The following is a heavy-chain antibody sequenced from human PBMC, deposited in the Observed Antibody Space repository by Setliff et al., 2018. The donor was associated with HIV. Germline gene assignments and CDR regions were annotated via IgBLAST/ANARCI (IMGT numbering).Heavy chain of an antibody. CDR3: ARDYAYDILTGYYSPPDAFDI. V-gene: IGHV1-18*01. D-gene: IGHD3-9*01. J-gene: IGHJ3*02. Sequence: ASVKVSCKASGYTFTSYGISWVRQAPGQGLEWMGWICAYNGNTNYAQKLQGRVTMTTDTSTSTAYMELRSLRSDDTAVYYCARDYAYDILTGYYSPPDAFDIWGQGTMVTVSS. CDR2: ICAYNGNT. CDR1: GYTFTSYG.